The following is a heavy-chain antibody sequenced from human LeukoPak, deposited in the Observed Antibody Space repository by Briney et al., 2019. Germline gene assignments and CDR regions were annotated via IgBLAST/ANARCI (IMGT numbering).Heavy chain of an antibody. V-gene: IGHV6-1*01. CDR1: GDSVSSNSAA. CDR3: ARDSQYYDFWSGYLTYYYYMDV. CDR2: IYYRSKWYN. J-gene: IGHJ6*03. Sequence: SQTLSLTCAISGDSVSSNSAAWNWIRQSPSRGLEWLGRIYYRSKWYNDYAVSVKSRITINPDTSKNQFSLQLNSVTPEDTAVYYCARDSQYYDFWSGYLTYYYYMDVWGKGTTVTVSS. D-gene: IGHD3-3*01.